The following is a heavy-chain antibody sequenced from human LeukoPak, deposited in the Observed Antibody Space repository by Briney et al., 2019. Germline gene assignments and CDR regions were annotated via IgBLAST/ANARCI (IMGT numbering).Heavy chain of an antibody. CDR3: ARGRRYSSGWYDRGNWFDP. J-gene: IGHJ5*02. V-gene: IGHV1-18*01. Sequence: ASVKVSCKASGYTFTSYGISWVRQAPGQGLEWMGWISAYNGNTNYAQKLQGRVTMTTDTSTSTAYMELSSLRSEDTAVYYCARGRRYSSGWYDRGNWFDPWGQGTLVTVSS. D-gene: IGHD6-19*01. CDR1: GYTFTSYG. CDR2: ISAYNGNT.